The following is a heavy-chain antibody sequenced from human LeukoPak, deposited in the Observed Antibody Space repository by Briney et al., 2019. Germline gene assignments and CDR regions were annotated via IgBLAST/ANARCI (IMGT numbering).Heavy chain of an antibody. Sequence: GGSLRLSCAASGFTFSSYSMNWVRQAPGKGLEWVSSISSSSSYIYYADSVKGRFTISRDSAKNSLYLQMNSLRAEDTAVYYCARAPDYGGNSYYYYYYMDVWGKGTTVTVSS. CDR1: GFTFSSYS. CDR2: ISSSSSYI. D-gene: IGHD4-23*01. CDR3: ARAPDYGGNSYYYYYYMDV. V-gene: IGHV3-21*01. J-gene: IGHJ6*03.